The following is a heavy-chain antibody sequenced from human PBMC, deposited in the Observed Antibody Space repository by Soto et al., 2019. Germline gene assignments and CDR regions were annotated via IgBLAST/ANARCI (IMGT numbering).Heavy chain of an antibody. D-gene: IGHD2-15*01. CDR2: FVPLFGST. Sequence: QVQLVQSGAEVKKPGSSVKVSCQASGGTFCGYALTWVRQAPGQGLEWMGEFVPLFGSTNYAQKFAGRITIIADESTSTGYMELSTLRSEDTAVYYCATHSLGTSSPPYFDNWGQGTLDTVSS. J-gene: IGHJ4*02. CDR3: ATHSLGTSSPPYFDN. V-gene: IGHV1-69*01. CDR1: GGTFCGYA.